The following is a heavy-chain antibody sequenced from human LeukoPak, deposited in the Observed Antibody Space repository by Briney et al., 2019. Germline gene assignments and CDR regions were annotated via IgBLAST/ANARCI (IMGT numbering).Heavy chain of an antibody. CDR2: ISPGADIT. CDR1: GFTFSIHG. CDR3: ARLEGGITMVRGYYYYMDV. D-gene: IGHD3-10*01. Sequence: GGSLRLSCAASGFTFSIHGMNWVRQAPGKGLEWVSGISPGADITYYADSVKGRFTISRDNAKNSLYLQMNSLRAEDTAVYYCARLEGGITMVRGYYYYMDVWGKGTTVTISS. V-gene: IGHV3-21*01. J-gene: IGHJ6*03.